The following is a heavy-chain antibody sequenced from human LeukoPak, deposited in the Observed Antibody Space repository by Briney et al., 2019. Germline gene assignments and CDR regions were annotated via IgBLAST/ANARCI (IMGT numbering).Heavy chain of an antibody. J-gene: IGHJ4*02. CDR1: GFTFSNYG. V-gene: IGHV3-23*01. Sequence: GGSLRLSCAASGFTFSNYGMTWVRQAPGKGLEWVSSISGSAATISYADSVKGRFTISRDNSKNTLYMQMNSLRAEDTAIYHCATHVYISTWFSFDFWGLGNLVTVSS. D-gene: IGHD6-13*01. CDR3: ATHVYISTWFSFDF. CDR2: ISGSAATI.